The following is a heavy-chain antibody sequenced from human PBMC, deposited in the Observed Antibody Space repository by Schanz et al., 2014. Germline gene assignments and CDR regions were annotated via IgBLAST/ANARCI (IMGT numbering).Heavy chain of an antibody. V-gene: IGHV3-20*01. Sequence: EVLLLESGGRVERPGGSLRLSCAASGFIFDDYGMSWVRQVPGKGLEWVSGINWNGGDTSYADSVKGRFIISRDNAKNSLNLEMNSLRAGDTAFYHCARGSSASLSRVWFDLWGQGTLVTVSS. CDR2: INWNGGDT. J-gene: IGHJ5*02. D-gene: IGHD6-6*01. CDR1: GFIFDDYG. CDR3: ARGSSASLSRVWFDL.